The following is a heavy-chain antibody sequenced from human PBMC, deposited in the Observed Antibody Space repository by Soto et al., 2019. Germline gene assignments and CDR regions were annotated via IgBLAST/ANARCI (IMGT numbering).Heavy chain of an antibody. Sequence: SETLSLTCTVSGGSISSSSYYWGWIRQPPGKGLEWIGSIYYSGSTYYNPSLKSRVTISVDTSKNQFSLKLSSETAADTAVYYCASDDFSTVYGMDVWGQGTTVTVSS. CDR1: GGSISSSSYY. V-gene: IGHV4-39*01. D-gene: IGHD3-3*01. J-gene: IGHJ6*02. CDR2: IYYSGST. CDR3: ASDDFSTVYGMDV.